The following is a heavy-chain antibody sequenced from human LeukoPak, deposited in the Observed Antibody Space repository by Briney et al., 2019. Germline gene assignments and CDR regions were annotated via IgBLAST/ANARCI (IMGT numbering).Heavy chain of an antibody. CDR2: FDPEDGET. J-gene: IGHJ4*02. CDR1: GYTLTELS. D-gene: IGHD2-21*02. Sequence: GASVEVSCKVSGYTLTELSMHWVRQAPGKGLEWMGGFDPEDGETIYAQKFQGRVTMTEDTSTDTAYMELSSLRSEDTAVYYCATGVFYCGGDCYSYYFDYWGQGTLVTVSS. V-gene: IGHV1-24*01. CDR3: ATGVFYCGGDCYSYYFDY.